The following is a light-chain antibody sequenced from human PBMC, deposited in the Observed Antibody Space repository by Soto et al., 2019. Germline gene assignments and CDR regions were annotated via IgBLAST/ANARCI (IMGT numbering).Light chain of an antibody. CDR1: QSVSSN. CDR3: QQYNNWPPYT. J-gene: IGKJ5*01. V-gene: IGKV3-15*01. Sequence: EIVMTQSPATLSVSPGERANLSCRASQSVSSNLAWYQQKPGQAPRLLIYCASTRATGIPARFSGSGSWTEFTLTISSLQSEDFAVYYCQQYNNWPPYTFGQGTRLEI. CDR2: CAS.